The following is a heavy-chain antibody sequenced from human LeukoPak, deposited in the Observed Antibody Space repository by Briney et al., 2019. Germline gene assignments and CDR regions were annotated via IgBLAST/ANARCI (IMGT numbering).Heavy chain of an antibody. D-gene: IGHD3-10*01. V-gene: IGHV3-23*01. CDR1: GFTFSSYA. CDR3: AKVTQRITMVRGVIFDY. J-gene: IGHJ4*02. CDR2: ISGSGGST. Sequence: PGGSLRLSCAASGFTFSSYAMSWVRQAPGKGLEWVSAISGSGGSTYYADSVKGRFTISRDNSKNTLYLQMNSLRAEDTAVYYCAKVTQRITMVRGVIFDYWGQGTLVTVSS.